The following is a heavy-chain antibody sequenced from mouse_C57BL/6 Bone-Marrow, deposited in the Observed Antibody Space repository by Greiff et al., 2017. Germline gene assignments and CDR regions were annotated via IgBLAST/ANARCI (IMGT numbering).Heavy chain of an antibody. V-gene: IGHV14-4*01. D-gene: IGHD2-4*01. CDR1: GFNIKDDY. CDR2: IDPENGDT. Sequence: VQLQQSGAELVRPGASVKLSCTASGFNIKDDYMHWVKQRPEQGLEWIGWIDPENGDTEYASKFQGKATITADTSSNTAYLQLSSLTSEDTAVYYCTTNDYEFDYWGQGTTLTVSS. CDR3: TTNDYEFDY. J-gene: IGHJ2*01.